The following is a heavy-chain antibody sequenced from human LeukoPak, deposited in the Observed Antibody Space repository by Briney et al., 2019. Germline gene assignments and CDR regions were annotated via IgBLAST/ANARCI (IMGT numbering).Heavy chain of an antibody. CDR2: ISYDGSNK. CDR3: ANRDGYNPFDY. Sequence: GGSLRLSCAASGFTFSSYAMHWVRQAPGKGLEWVAVISYDGSNKYYADSVKGRFTISRDNSKNTPYLQMNSLRAEDTAVYYCANRDGYNPFDYWGQGTLVTVSS. V-gene: IGHV3-30-3*01. J-gene: IGHJ4*02. D-gene: IGHD5-24*01. CDR1: GFTFSSYA.